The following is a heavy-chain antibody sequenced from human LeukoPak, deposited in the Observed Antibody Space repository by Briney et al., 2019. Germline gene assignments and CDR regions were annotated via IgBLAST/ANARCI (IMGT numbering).Heavy chain of an antibody. CDR1: GGSFSGYY. CDR3: ARADYGGNFDY. D-gene: IGHD4-23*01. Sequence: PETLSLTCAVYGGSFSGYYWSWIRQPPGKGLEWIGYIYYSGSTNYNPSLKSRVTISVDTSKNQFSLKLSSVTAADTAVYYCARADYGGNFDYWGQGTLVTVSS. J-gene: IGHJ4*02. V-gene: IGHV4-59*01. CDR2: IYYSGST.